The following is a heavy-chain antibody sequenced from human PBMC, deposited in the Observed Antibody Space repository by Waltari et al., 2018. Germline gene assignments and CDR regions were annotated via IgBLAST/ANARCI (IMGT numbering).Heavy chain of an antibody. CDR2: IYYSGGS. CDR3: ARGVRGSWYGNYCYGMDV. CDR1: GGSISSSSYY. D-gene: IGHD6-13*01. Sequence: QLQLQESGPGLVKPSETLSLTCTVSGGSISSSSYYWVWIRKPTGKGLEWVGSIYYSGGSDYNTSLKSRVTISGDASKNQFSLKLSAVTAADTAVYYCARGVRGSWYGNYCYGMDVWGQGTTVTVSS. V-gene: IGHV4-39*01. J-gene: IGHJ6*02.